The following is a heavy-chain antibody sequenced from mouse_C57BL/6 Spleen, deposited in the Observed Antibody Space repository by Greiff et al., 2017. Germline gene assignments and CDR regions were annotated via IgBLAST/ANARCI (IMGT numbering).Heavy chain of an antibody. Sequence: EVQLQQSGAELVRPGASVKLSCKASGFNIQDYYMHWVKQRPEQGLEWIGRIDPEDGDTEYAPKFQGKATLTADTSSNTAYLQLSSLTSEDAADYYCTTDYSSRHLYFDVWGTGTTVTVSS. D-gene: IGHD1-1*01. V-gene: IGHV14-1*01. CDR3: TTDYSSRHLYFDV. CDR2: IDPEDGDT. J-gene: IGHJ1*03. CDR1: GFNIQDYY.